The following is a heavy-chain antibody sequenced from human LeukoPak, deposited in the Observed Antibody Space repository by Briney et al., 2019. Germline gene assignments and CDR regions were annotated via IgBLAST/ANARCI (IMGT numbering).Heavy chain of an antibody. D-gene: IGHD6-13*01. Sequence: SETLSLTCTVSGGSISSGAYYWSWIRQPPGKGLEWIGHIYYSGSTYYNPSLQSRVSLSVDTSKSQFSLILNSVTAADTAVYYCTRGDNSSWSFKIWGQGSLVTVSS. V-gene: IGHV4-30-4*01. CDR1: GGSISSGAYY. J-gene: IGHJ4*02. CDR3: TRGDNSSWSFKI. CDR2: IYYSGST.